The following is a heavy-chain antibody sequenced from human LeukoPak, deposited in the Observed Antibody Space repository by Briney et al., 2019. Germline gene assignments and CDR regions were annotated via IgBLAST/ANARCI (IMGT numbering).Heavy chain of an antibody. CDR3: ARENYGDYVLDY. V-gene: IGHV3-53*01. CDR1: GFTVSSNY. CDR2: IYSGGRT. D-gene: IGHD4-17*01. Sequence: GGSLRLSCAASGFTVSSNYMSWVRQAPGKGLEWVSVIYSGGRTYYADSVKGRSTISRDNSKNTLYLQMNSLRAEDTAVYYCARENYGDYVLDYWGQGTLVTVSS. J-gene: IGHJ4*02.